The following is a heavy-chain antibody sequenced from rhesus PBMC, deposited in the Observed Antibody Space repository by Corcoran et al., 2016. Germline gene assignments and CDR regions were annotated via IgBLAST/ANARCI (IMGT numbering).Heavy chain of an antibody. J-gene: IGHJ4*01. CDR3: ARADYYYAL. D-gene: IGHD3-28*01. V-gene: IGHV4-147*01. Sequence: QVQLHESGQGRVKPPETRPLTCPVSGASISGNYWGCTRQPPGKGLEGIGYIYGGSGITSCNPSLKSRVTISKDTSKNQFSLKLSSVTAADTAVYYCARADYYYALWGQGVLVTVSS. CDR2: IYGGSGIT. CDR1: GASISGNY.